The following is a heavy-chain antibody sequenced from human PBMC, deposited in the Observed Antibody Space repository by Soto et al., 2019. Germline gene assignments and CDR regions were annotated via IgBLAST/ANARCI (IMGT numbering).Heavy chain of an antibody. D-gene: IGHD3-16*02. CDR3: ARGTYDYIWGSYRGNPDAFDI. CDR2: IYYSGST. CDR1: GGSISSYY. J-gene: IGHJ3*02. V-gene: IGHV4-59*01. Sequence: TCTVSGGSISSYYWNWIRQPPGKGLEWIGYIYYSGSTNYNPSLKSRVTISVDTSKNQFSLKLSSVTAADTAVYYCARGTYDYIWGSYRGNPDAFDIWGQGTMVTVSS.